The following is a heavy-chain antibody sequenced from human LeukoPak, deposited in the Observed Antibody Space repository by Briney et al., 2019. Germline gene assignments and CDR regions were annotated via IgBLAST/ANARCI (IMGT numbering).Heavy chain of an antibody. CDR2: AYYSGST. CDR1: GGSISSSSYY. Sequence: PSETLSLTCTVSGGSISSSSYYWGWIRQPPGKGLEWIGSAYYSGSTYYNPSLKSRVIISVDTSKNQFSLKLSSVTAADTAVYYCARSDYSNYFDYWGLGTLVTVSS. J-gene: IGHJ4*02. CDR3: ARSDYSNYFDY. V-gene: IGHV4-39*01. D-gene: IGHD4-11*01.